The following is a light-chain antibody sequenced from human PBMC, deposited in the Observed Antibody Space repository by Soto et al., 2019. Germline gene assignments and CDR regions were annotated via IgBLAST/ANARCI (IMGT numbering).Light chain of an antibody. J-gene: IGKJ1*01. V-gene: IGKV1-17*01. CDR1: QYISSY. CDR3: LPHKTYPRT. CDR2: ATS. Sequence: DIQLTQSPSSLSATVGDRVTITCRASQYISSYLGWYQQKPAKAPKRLIYATSSLQSGVPSRFSGSGSGTEFTLTISSLQPEDSATYYCLPHKTYPRTFRQGAKVE.